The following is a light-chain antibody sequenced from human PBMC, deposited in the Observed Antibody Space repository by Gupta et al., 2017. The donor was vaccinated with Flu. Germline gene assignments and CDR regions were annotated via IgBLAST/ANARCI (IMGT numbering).Light chain of an antibody. CDR3: FPTSIGGRRL. Sequence: QAVVTQEPSLTVSPGGTVTLTCGSSTGAVTSDHFTYWVQQKPGQAPRTLIYEATERPSWNPARFSASLLGGTAALTPFGAQPEDEADYYCFPTSIGGRRLFGGGTKLTVL. V-gene: IGLV7-46*02. CDR2: EAT. CDR1: TGAVTSDHF. J-gene: IGLJ2*01.